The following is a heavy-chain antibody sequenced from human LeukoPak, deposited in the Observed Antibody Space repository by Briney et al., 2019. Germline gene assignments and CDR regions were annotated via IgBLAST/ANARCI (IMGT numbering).Heavy chain of an antibody. V-gene: IGHV4-4*07. CDR3: AREVGATGNFDY. D-gene: IGHD1-26*01. J-gene: IGHJ4*02. CDR1: GGSISSYY. Sequence: SETLSLTCTVSGGSISSYYWNWIRQPAGKGLEWIGRFYSSGSTNYNPSLKSRVTMSVDTSTNQFSLKLSSVTAADTAVYFCAREVGATGNFDYWGQGTLVTVSS. CDR2: FYSSGST.